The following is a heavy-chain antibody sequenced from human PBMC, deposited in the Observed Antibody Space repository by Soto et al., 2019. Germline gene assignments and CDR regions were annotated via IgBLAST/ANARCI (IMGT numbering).Heavy chain of an antibody. CDR1: GGTFSSYT. J-gene: IGHJ4*02. V-gene: IGHV1-69*02. CDR3: ARGGSIAAREPDIYYFDY. D-gene: IGHD6-6*01. Sequence: QVQLVQSGAEVKKPGSSVKVSCKASGGTFSSYTISWVRQAPGQGLEWMGRIIPILGIANYAQKFQGRVTITADKSTSTAYMEMSSLRSEDTAVYYCARGGSIAAREPDIYYFDYWGQGTLVTVSS. CDR2: IIPILGIA.